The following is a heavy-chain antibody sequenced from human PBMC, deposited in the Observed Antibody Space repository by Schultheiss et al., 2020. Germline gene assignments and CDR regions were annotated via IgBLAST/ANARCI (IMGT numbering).Heavy chain of an antibody. D-gene: IGHD2/OR15-2a*01. J-gene: IGHJ4*02. CDR1: GFIFNTYG. CDR2: ISYDGSNK. V-gene: IGHV3-30*03. Sequence: GGSLRLSCAASGFIFNTYGMHWVRQAPGKGLEWVAVISYDGSNKYYADSVKGRFTISRDNSKNTVSLQMTSLRPEDSAVYYCARPTSSPGSYLIDQWGQGTLVNGYS. CDR3: ARPTSSPGSYLIDQ.